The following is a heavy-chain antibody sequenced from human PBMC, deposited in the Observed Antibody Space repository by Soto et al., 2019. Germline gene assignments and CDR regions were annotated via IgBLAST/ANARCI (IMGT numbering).Heavy chain of an antibody. CDR1: GGSFSGYY. CDR3: ARVVRITMAPFDP. J-gene: IGHJ5*02. D-gene: IGHD3-10*01. Sequence: QVQLQQWGAGLLKPSETLSLTCAVYGGSFSGYYWSWIRQPPGKGLEWIGEINHSGSTNYNPSLKSRVTISVDTSKNQFSLKLSSVTAADTAVYYCARVVRITMAPFDPWGQGTLVTVSS. CDR2: INHSGST. V-gene: IGHV4-34*01.